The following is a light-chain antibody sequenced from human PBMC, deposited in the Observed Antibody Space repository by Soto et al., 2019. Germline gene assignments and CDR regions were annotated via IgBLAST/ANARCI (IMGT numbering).Light chain of an antibody. CDR1: SSDVGGYNY. CDR3: SSYTSSSTLDVV. Sequence: QSALTQPASESGSPGQSITISCTGTSSDVGGYNYVSWYQQHPGKAPKLMIYEVSNRPSGVSNRFSGSKSGNTASLTISGLQAEDEADYYCSSYTSSSTLDVVFGGGTKLTLL. CDR2: EVS. V-gene: IGLV2-14*01. J-gene: IGLJ2*01.